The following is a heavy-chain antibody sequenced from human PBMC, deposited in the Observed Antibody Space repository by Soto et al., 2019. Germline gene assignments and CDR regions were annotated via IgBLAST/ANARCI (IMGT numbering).Heavy chain of an antibody. CDR3: AKDPWAAAGRDAFDI. CDR1: A. V-gene: IGHV3-23*01. Sequence: AGSCVSQNQRKGLEGVSAMSGSGGSTYYADSVKGRFTISRDNSKNTLYLQMNSLRAEDTAVYYCAKDPWAAAGRDAFDIWGQRTMVTVSS. CDR2: MSGSGGST. D-gene: IGHD6-13*01. J-gene: IGHJ3*02.